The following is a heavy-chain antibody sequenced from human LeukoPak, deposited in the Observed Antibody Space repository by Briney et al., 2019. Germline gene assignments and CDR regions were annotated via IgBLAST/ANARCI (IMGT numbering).Heavy chain of an antibody. CDR3: AKDAGVVVTAIDY. V-gene: IGHV3-23*01. D-gene: IGHD2-21*02. CDR1: GYTFINAY. J-gene: IGHJ4*02. Sequence: GGSLRLSCAVSGYTFINAYMNWVRQAPGKGLEWVSTISGNGGNTYYADSVKGRFTISRDNSKNTLYLQMNSLRAEDTAVYYCAKDAGVVVTAIDYWGQGTLVTVSS. CDR2: ISGNGGNT.